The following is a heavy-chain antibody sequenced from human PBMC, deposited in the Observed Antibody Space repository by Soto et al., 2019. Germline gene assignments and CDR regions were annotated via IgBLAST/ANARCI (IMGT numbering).Heavy chain of an antibody. CDR2: IYYSGST. Sequence: QVQLQESGPGLVKPSETLSLTCTVSGGSISSYYWSWIRQPPGKGLEWIGYIYYSGSTNYNPSLKSRVTISVDTSKNQSSLKLSSVTAADTAVYYCARHGATYSSSWSGSWGQGTLVTVSS. CDR1: GGSISSYY. V-gene: IGHV4-59*08. D-gene: IGHD6-13*01. CDR3: ARHGATYSSSWSGS. J-gene: IGHJ5*02.